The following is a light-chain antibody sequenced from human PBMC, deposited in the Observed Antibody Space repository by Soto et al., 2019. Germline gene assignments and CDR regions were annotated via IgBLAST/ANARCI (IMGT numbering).Light chain of an antibody. CDR1: QPVSANY. CDR2: GAS. Sequence: VLTQSPATLSLSPGERATLACRANQPVSANYLAWYQQKPGQAPRLLIYGASSSATGIPDRFSGSGSGTDFTLTISRLEPEDFAVFYCHQYGSSPFTFGPGPKVDI. J-gene: IGKJ3*01. V-gene: IGKV3-20*01. CDR3: HQYGSSPFT.